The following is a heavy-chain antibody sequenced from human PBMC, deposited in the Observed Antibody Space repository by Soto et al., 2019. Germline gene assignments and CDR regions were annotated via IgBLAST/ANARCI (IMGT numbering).Heavy chain of an antibody. CDR2: IYYTGSP. CDR3: ARSRSTRQPFDY. V-gene: IGHV4-59*01. J-gene: IGHJ4*02. Sequence: SETLSLTCTVSNGSISTYYWSWIRQPPGRSLEWIGHIYYTGSPTYNPSLKSRVTISENTSKKTVSLTLISVTAEDTAVYYCARSRSTRQPFDYWGRGTLVTVSS. D-gene: IGHD5-12*01. CDR1: NGSISTYY.